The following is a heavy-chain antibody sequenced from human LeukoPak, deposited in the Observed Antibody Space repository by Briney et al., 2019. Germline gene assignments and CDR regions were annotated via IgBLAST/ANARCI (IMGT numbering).Heavy chain of an antibody. CDR1: GIISSRYW. J-gene: IGHJ4*02. CDR2: IKPDGSAK. V-gene: IGHV3-7*01. CDR3: ARDQAGTILN. Sequence: GGSLRLSCTAAGIISSRYWMSWVRQAPGKGLEWVANIKPDGSAKYYVDSVKGRFTISRDNTKNSLYLQMNSLRAEDTAVYYCARDQAGTILNWGQGTLVTVSS. D-gene: IGHD6-13*01.